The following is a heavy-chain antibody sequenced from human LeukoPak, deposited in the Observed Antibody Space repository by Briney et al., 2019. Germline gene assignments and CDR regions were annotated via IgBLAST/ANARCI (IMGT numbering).Heavy chain of an antibody. Sequence: PSQTLSLTCAVSGGSISSGGYSWSWIRQPPGKGLEWIGYIYHSGSTYYNLSLKSRVTISVDRSKNQFSLKLSSVTAADTAVYYCARGGYYDSSGSYDYWGQGTLVTVSS. J-gene: IGHJ4*02. D-gene: IGHD3-22*01. CDR1: GGSISSGGYS. CDR3: ARGGYYDSSGSYDY. CDR2: IYHSGST. V-gene: IGHV4-30-2*01.